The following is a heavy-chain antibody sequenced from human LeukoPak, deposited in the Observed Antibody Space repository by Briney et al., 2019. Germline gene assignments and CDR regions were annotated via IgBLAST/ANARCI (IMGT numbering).Heavy chain of an antibody. CDR1: GGSFSGYY. J-gene: IGHJ6*02. Sequence: PSETLSLTCAVYGGSFSGYYWSWIRQPPGKGLEWIGEINHSGSTNYNPSPKSRVTISVDTSKNQFSLKLSSVTAADTAVYYCAREGGYSYGPYYYYYGMDVWGQGTTVTVSS. CDR3: AREGGYSYGPYYYYYGMDV. CDR2: INHSGST. D-gene: IGHD5-18*01. V-gene: IGHV4-34*01.